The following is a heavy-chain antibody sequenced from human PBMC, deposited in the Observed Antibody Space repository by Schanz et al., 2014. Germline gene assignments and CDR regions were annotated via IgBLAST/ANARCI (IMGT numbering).Heavy chain of an antibody. CDR1: GFTFSSYA. V-gene: IGHV3-23*01. CDR3: AKGRFGELSAFDI. D-gene: IGHD3-10*01. CDR2: ISGSGSNT. J-gene: IGHJ3*02. Sequence: EVQLLESGGGLVQPGGSLRLSCAASGFTFSSYAMSWVRQAPGKGLEWVSPISGSGSNTDYADSVKGRFTISRDNSKNTLYLQMNSLRAEDTAVYYCAKGRFGELSAFDIWGQGTMVTVSS.